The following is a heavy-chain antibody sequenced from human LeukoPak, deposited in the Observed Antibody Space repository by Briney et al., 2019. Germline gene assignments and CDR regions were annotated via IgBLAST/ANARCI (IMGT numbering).Heavy chain of an antibody. CDR3: AREGYYGSGSPPSLYFDY. Sequence: GGSLRLSCAASGFTFSSYAMHWVRQAPGKGLEWVAVTSSDLNVKLYADSVKGRFTISRDNSRSTLYLQMNSLRPEDTAIYYCAREGYYGSGSPPSLYFDYWGRGTLVTVSS. D-gene: IGHD3-10*01. J-gene: IGHJ4*02. CDR1: GFTFSSYA. CDR2: TSSDLNVK. V-gene: IGHV3-30-3*01.